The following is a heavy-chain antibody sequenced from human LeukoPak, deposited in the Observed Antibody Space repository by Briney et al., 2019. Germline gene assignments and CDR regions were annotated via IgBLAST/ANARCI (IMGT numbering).Heavy chain of an antibody. CDR3: AKDRGMVGASVRAFDY. J-gene: IGHJ4*02. CDR2: ISGSGETT. D-gene: IGHD1-26*01. V-gene: IGHV3-23*01. CDR1: GFTFRNHA. Sequence: GGSLRLSCAASGFTFRNHATNWVRQAPGKGLEWLSVISGSGETTDYADSVNARFNIPRDNSENTLYLQITSMRGEDTALYSCAKDRGMVGASVRAFDYWGQGTLVTVSS.